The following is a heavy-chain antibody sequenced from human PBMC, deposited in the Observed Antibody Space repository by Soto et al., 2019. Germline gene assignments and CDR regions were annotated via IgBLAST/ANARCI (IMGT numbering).Heavy chain of an antibody. CDR3: ARDTPPDYDFWIGDFYHYGMDV. D-gene: IGHD3-3*01. CDR2: ISAYNGNT. J-gene: IGHJ6*02. CDR1: GYTFTSYG. V-gene: IGHV1-18*01. Sequence: QVQLVQSGAEVKKPGASVKVSCKASGYTFTSYGISWVRQAPGQGLEWMGWISAYNGNTNYAQKLQGRLTMTTDTSTITAYMELRSLRSDDTAVYYCARDTPPDYDFWIGDFYHYGMDVWCQGTTVTGSS.